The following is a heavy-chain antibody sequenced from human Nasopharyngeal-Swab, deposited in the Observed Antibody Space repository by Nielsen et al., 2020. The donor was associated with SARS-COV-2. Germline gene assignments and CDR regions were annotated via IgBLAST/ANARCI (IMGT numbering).Heavy chain of an antibody. CDR1: GFTFSNAW. CDR3: LIGVVMDAFDI. D-gene: IGHD3-22*01. CDR2: IKSKTDGGTT. V-gene: IGHV3-15*01. Sequence: GESLKISCAASGFTFSNAWMSWVRQAPGKGLEWVGRIKSKTDGGTTDYAAPVKGRFTISRDDSKNTLYLQMNSLKTEDTAVYYCLIGVVMDAFDIWGQGTMVTVSS. J-gene: IGHJ3*02.